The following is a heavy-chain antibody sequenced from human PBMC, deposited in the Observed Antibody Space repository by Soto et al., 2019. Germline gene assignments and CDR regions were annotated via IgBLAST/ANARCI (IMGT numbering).Heavy chain of an antibody. V-gene: IGHV3-30*04. CDR2: ISYDGSNK. J-gene: IGHJ4*02. CDR3: ARLTRAYCGGDCYGEAFDY. Sequence: GGSLRLSCAASGFTFSSYAMHWVRQAPGKGLEWVAVISYDGSNKYYADSVNGRFTISRDNSKNTLYLQMNSLRAEETAVYYCARLTRAYCGGDCYGEAFDYWGQGTLVTVSS. D-gene: IGHD2-21*02. CDR1: GFTFSSYA.